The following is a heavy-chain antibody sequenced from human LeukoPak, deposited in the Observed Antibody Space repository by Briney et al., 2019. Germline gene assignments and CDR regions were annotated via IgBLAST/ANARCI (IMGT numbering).Heavy chain of an antibody. D-gene: IGHD1-14*01. J-gene: IGHJ3*02. Sequence: GGSLRLSCAASGFTFSSYSMNWVRQAPGKGLEWVSSISSSSSYIYYADSVKGRFTISRDNAKNSLYLQMNSLRAEDTAVYYRARQLGPPGAFDIWGQGTMVTVSS. CDR3: ARQLGPPGAFDI. CDR2: ISSSSSYI. CDR1: GFTFSSYS. V-gene: IGHV3-21*01.